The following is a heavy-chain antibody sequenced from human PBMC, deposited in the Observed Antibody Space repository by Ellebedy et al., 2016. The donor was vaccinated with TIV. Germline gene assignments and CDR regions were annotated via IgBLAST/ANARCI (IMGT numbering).Heavy chain of an antibody. Sequence: ASVKVSCXASGYTFVTYDITWVRQAPGQGLEWMGWINTGNGNTKYSQTFQGRVTISRDTSATTAYMELSSLMSEDTAVYYCATREWQDPMDVWGQGTTVTVSS. V-gene: IGHV1-3*04. J-gene: IGHJ6*02. CDR2: INTGNGNT. CDR3: ATREWQDPMDV. D-gene: IGHD3-3*01. CDR1: GYTFVTYD.